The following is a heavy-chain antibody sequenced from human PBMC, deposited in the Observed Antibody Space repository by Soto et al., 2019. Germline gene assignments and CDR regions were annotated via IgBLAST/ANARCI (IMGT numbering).Heavy chain of an antibody. CDR3: ARESEDLTSNFDY. CDR2: ISSTTNYI. V-gene: IGHV3-21*06. Sequence: SLRLSCAASGFTFTRYSMNWVRQAPGKGLEWISSISSTTNYIYYGDSMKGRFTISRDNAKNSLYLEMNSLRAEDTAVYYCARESEDLTSNFDYWGQGTLVTVYS. J-gene: IGHJ4*02. CDR1: GFTFTRYS.